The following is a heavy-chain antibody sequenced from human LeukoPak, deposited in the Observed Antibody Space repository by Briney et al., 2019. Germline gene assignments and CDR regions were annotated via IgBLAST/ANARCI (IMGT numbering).Heavy chain of an antibody. J-gene: IGHJ4*02. V-gene: IGHV3-23*01. D-gene: IGHD3-10*01. CDR1: GFIFRNYA. Sequence: PGASLRLSCAASGFIFRNYAMSWVRQAPGKGLEWASAITGSGDTTYYADSVKGRFTVSRDNSKNALYVEMNTLRAEDTAVYYCVKWGDYDSYYVPVFWGQGTLVTVSS. CDR2: ITGSGDTT. CDR3: VKWGDYDSYYVPVF.